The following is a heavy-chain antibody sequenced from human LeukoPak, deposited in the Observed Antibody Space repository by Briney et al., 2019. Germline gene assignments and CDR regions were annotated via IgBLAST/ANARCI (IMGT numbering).Heavy chain of an antibody. Sequence: GGSLRLSCAASGFTFDDYGMSWVRQAPGKGLEWVSGIGWNSGGIVYADSVKGRFTISRDNAKKSLYLQMNSLGAEDTALYYCVKVTAAGFVDHWGQGTLVTVSS. V-gene: IGHV3-9*01. J-gene: IGHJ4*02. CDR3: VKVTAAGFVDH. D-gene: IGHD6-13*01. CDR1: GFTFDDYG. CDR2: IGWNSGGI.